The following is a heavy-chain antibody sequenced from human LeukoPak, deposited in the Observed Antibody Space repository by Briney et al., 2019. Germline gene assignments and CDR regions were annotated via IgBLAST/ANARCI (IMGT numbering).Heavy chain of an antibody. D-gene: IGHD3/OR15-3a*01. CDR2: VLPGGVT. CDR3: VRERDCDTYFDY. CDR1: GFSVRANH. J-gene: IGHJ4*02. Sequence: GGSLRLSCAVSGFSVRANHMAWVRQGPGKGLEWVSVVLPGGVTHYTDSLKDRFTISTDNSNNILYLQLDSLRAEDTALYYCVRERDCDTYFDYWGRGTLVTVSS. V-gene: IGHV3-53*01.